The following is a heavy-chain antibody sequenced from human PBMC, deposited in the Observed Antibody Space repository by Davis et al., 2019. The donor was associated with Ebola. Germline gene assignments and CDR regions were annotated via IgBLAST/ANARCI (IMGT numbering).Heavy chain of an antibody. V-gene: IGHV3-23*01. D-gene: IGHD3-16*01. CDR1: WFDFSTYA. CDR2: LNFRGDEP. CDR3: TKSSGGVTFDYMDA. J-gene: IGHJ6*03. Sequence: GESLKISCRVSWFDFSTYAMTWVRQALGKGLEWVSSLNFRGDEPYYAASVRGRFTISRDNLQKTLSLQMNTLSDDDTAIYYCTKSSGGVTFDYMDAWGKGTMVTVSS.